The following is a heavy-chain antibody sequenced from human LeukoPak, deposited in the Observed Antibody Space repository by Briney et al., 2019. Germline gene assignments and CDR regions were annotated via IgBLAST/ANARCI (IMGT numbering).Heavy chain of an antibody. V-gene: IGHV3-7*01. CDR2: IKQDGSEK. CDR1: GFAFSSYW. J-gene: IGHJ6*03. D-gene: IGHD1-26*01. Sequence: PGGSLGLSCAASGFAFSSYWMSWFRQAPGQGLEWVANIKQDGSEKFYADSVTGRFTVSRDNVENSLFLLMNSLRAEDTALYYCARVVTAWSMDVWGKGTTVTVSS. CDR3: ARVVTAWSMDV.